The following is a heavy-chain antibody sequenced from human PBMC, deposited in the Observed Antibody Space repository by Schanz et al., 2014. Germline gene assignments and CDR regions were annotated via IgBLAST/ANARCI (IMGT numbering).Heavy chain of an antibody. CDR2: IGYLGDT. CDR3: ARGTDWNLHY. D-gene: IGHD1-1*01. Sequence: VQLVESGGGVVQPGGSLRLSCAASGFTFSTYAMSWVRQAPGKGLEWVSTIGYLGDTYYPDSVKGRFTVSRDSGQNSLYLQMNSLRAGDTAVYYCARGTDWNLHYWGQGALVTVSS. V-gene: IGHV3-13*01. CDR1: GFTFSTYA. J-gene: IGHJ4*02.